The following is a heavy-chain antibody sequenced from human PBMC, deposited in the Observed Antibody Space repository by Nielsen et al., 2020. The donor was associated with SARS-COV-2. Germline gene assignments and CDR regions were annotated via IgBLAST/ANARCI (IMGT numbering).Heavy chain of an antibody. Sequence: GSLRLSCAASGFTFSSYGMHWVRQAPGKGLEWVAVISYDGSNKYYADSVKGRFTISRDNSKNTLYLQMNSLRAEDTAVYYCAKADNKYSSSGSFDYWGQGTLVTVSS. D-gene: IGHD6-6*01. V-gene: IGHV3-30*18. CDR1: GFTFSSYG. CDR2: ISYDGSNK. J-gene: IGHJ4*02. CDR3: AKADNKYSSSGSFDY.